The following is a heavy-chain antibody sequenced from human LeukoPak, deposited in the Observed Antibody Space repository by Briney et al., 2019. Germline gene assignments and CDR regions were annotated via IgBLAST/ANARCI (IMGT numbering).Heavy chain of an antibody. CDR1: GGTFSSYA. CDR2: IIPIFGTA. Sequence: SVKVSCKASGGTFSSYAISWVRQAPGQGLEWMGRIIPIFGTANYAQKFQGRVTITTDESTSTAYMELSSLRSEDTAVYYCARGGEYDFGSGYINWFDPWGQGTLVTVSS. J-gene: IGHJ5*02. V-gene: IGHV1-69*05. D-gene: IGHD3-3*01. CDR3: ARGGEYDFGSGYINWFDP.